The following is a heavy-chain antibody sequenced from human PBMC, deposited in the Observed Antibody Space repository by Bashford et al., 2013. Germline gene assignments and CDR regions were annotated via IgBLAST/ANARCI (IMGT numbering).Heavy chain of an antibody. CDR3: ARLVAARRKGNDY. Sequence: VASVKVSCKASGYTFTSYDINWVRQATGQGLEWMGWMNPNSGNTDYAQKFQGRVTMTRNTSISTAYMELSSLRSEDTAVYYCARLVAARRKGNDYWGQGTLVTVSS. V-gene: IGHV1-8*01. J-gene: IGHJ4*02. CDR1: GYTFTSYD. CDR2: MNPNSGNT. D-gene: IGHD6-6*01.